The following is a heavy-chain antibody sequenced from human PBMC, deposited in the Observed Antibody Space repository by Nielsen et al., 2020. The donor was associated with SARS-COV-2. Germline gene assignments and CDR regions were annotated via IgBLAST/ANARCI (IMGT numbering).Heavy chain of an antibody. CDR1: GFTFSSYS. CDR2: ISSSSSYI. D-gene: IGHD2-2*01. J-gene: IGHJ1*01. V-gene: IGHV3-21*01. Sequence: GGSLKISCAASGFTFSSYSMNWVRQAPGKGLEWVSSISSSSSYIYYADSVKGRFTISRDNAKNSLYLQMNSLRAEDTAVYYCARDSTRGKQNFQHWGQGTLVTVSS. CDR3: ARDSTRGKQNFQH.